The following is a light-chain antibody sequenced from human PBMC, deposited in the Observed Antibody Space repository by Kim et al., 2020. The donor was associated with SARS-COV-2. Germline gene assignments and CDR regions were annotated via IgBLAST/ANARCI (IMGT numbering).Light chain of an antibody. J-gene: IGKJ4*01. CDR2: EAY. V-gene: IGKV1-33*01. CDR3: QQYDTFPIT. Sequence: ASLGGRVTISCHANEDISNNLNWYQLKPGKAPRVLIYEAYNLEAGVPARFGGGGSGTHFTLTIYSLQPEDVATYYCQQYDTFPITFGGGTRVDIK. CDR1: EDISNN.